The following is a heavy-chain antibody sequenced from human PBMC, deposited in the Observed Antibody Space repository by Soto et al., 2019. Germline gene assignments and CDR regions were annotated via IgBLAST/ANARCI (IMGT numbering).Heavy chain of an antibody. V-gene: IGHV1-18*01. J-gene: IGHJ4*02. Sequence: QAQLVQSGAEVKKPGASVKVSCKASGYIFSSYGISWVRQAPGQGLEWMGWVSAYNGNTNYPQKLQGRVTMTTDTTTDTAYMALRSLSSDDTAMYDCASAHLVRGSYYDSWVQGTLVTVSS. D-gene: IGHD1-26*01. CDR3: ASAHLVRGSYYDS. CDR1: GYIFSSYG. CDR2: VSAYNGNT.